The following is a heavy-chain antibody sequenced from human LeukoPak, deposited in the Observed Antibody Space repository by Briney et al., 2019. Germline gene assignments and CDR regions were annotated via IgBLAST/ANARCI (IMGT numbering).Heavy chain of an antibody. D-gene: IGHD3-22*01. CDR1: GFTFSSYA. Sequence: GGSLRLSCAASGFTFSSYAMNWVRQAPGKGLEWVAVISYDGSNKYYADSVKGRFTISRDNSKNTLYLQMNSLRAEDTAVYYCAREYYEPPPVAWGQGTLVTVSS. V-gene: IGHV3-30-3*01. J-gene: IGHJ4*02. CDR2: ISYDGSNK. CDR3: AREYYEPPPVA.